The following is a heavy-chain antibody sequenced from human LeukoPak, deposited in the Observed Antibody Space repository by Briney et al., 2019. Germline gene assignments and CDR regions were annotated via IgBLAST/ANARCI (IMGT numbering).Heavy chain of an antibody. CDR1: GYTFTSYA. D-gene: IGHD2-8*01. CDR2: TNTNTGNP. Sequence: ASVRVSCKASGYTFTSYAMNWVRQAPGQGLQWMGWTNTNTGNPTYGQGFTGRFVFSLDTSVSTAYLQISSLEAEDTAVYYCTRHDNGVSLDCWGQGTLVTVSS. J-gene: IGHJ4*02. CDR3: TRHDNGVSLDC. V-gene: IGHV7-4-1*02.